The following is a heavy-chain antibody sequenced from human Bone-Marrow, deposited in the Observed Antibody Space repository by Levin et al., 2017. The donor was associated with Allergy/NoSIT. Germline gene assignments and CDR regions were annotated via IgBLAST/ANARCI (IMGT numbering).Heavy chain of an antibody. D-gene: IGHD5-12*01. CDR3: TTDGYSGYDPMGY. V-gene: IGHV3-15*01. CDR2: IKSKTDGGTT. Sequence: GESLKISCAASGFTFSNAWMSWVRQAPGKGLEWVGRIKSKTDGGTTDYAAPVQGRFTIPRDDSKSTLYLQMNSLKTEDTAVYYCTTDGYSGYDPMGYWGQGTLVTVS. J-gene: IGHJ4*02. CDR1: GFTFSNAW.